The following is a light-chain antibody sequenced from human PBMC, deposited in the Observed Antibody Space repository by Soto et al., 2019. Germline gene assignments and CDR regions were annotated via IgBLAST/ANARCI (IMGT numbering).Light chain of an antibody. CDR3: QQRGNWPLT. CDR1: QAIGTY. Sequence: ETVLTQSPVTLSLSPGDRATLSCRASQAIGTYLIWYQQRLGQAPRLLISDASSRATGVPARFSGSGSGTEFTLTLSSLEPEDFALYYCQQRGNWPLTFGGGTKVEI. CDR2: DAS. V-gene: IGKV3-11*01. J-gene: IGKJ4*01.